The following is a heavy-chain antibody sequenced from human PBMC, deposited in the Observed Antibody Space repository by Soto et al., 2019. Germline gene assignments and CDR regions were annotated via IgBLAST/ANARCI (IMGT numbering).Heavy chain of an antibody. D-gene: IGHD5-12*01. CDR1: GYTFTGYY. J-gene: IGHJ5*02. CDR2: INPNSGGT. V-gene: IGHV1-2*04. Sequence: QVPLVQSGAEVKKPGASVKVSCKASGYTFTGYYMHWVRQAPGQGLEWMGWINPNSGGTNYAQKFQGWVTMTRDTSISTAYMELSRLRSDDTAVYYCAREWLRGYNWFDPWGQGTLVTVSS. CDR3: AREWLRGYNWFDP.